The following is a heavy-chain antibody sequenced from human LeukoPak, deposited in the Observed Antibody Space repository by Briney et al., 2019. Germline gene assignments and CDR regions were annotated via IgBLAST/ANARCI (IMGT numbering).Heavy chain of an antibody. CDR1: GGSISSGSYY. CDR2: IYTSGST. J-gene: IGHJ5*02. CDR3: AGEFDP. Sequence: SQTLSLTCTVSGGSISSGSYYWSWIRQPAGKGLEWIGRIYTSGSTNYNPSLKSRVTISVDTSKNQFSLKLSSVTAADTAVYYCAGEFDPWGQGTLVTVSS. V-gene: IGHV4-61*02.